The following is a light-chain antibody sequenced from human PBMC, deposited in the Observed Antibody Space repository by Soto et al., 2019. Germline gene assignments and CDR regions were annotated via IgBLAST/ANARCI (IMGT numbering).Light chain of an antibody. CDR2: DVS. CDR1: SSDVGGYNY. J-gene: IGLJ1*01. Sequence: QSALTQPASVSGSPGQSITISCTGTSSDVGGYNYVSWYQHHPGKAPKLMIYDVSNQPSGVANRFSGSKSGNTASLTISGLQAEDESDYYCSSYTSSSTLVYVFGTGTKLTVL. V-gene: IGLV2-14*03. CDR3: SSYTSSSTLVYV.